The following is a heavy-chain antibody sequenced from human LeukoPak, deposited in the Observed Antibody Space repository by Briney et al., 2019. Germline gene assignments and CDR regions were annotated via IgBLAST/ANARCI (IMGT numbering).Heavy chain of an antibody. CDR2: ISSSSSYI. J-gene: IGHJ4*02. V-gene: IGHV3-11*06. D-gene: IGHD1-26*01. Sequence: GGSLRLSCAASGFTFSDYYMSWIRQAPGKGLEWVSSISSSSSYIYYADSVKGRFTISRDNAKNSLYLQMNSLRAEDTAVYYCARTPHSGSYRVDYWGQGTLVTVSS. CDR1: GFTFSDYY. CDR3: ARTPHSGSYRVDY.